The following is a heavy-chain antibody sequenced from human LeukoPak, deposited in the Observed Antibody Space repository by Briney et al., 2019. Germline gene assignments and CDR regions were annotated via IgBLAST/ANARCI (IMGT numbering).Heavy chain of an antibody. CDR1: GGSISSSSYY. D-gene: IGHD6-13*01. V-gene: IGHV4-39*07. J-gene: IGHJ4*02. CDR3: ARGRLAAAFPPYYFDY. Sequence: SETLSLTCTVSGGSISSSSYYWGWIRQPPGKGLEWIGEINHSGSTNYNPSLKSRVTISVDTSKNQFSLKLSSVTAADTAVYYCARGRLAAAFPPYYFDYWGQGTLVTVSS. CDR2: INHSGST.